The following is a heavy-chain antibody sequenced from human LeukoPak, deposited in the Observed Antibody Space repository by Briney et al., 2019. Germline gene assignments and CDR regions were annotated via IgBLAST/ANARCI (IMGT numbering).Heavy chain of an antibody. V-gene: IGHV3-30*02. J-gene: IGHJ6*03. CDR2: TRHDGSKK. Sequence: GGSLRLSCAASGFTFSSYGMHWVRQAPGKGLEWVTFTRHDGSKKYYADSVKGRFTISRDNSKNTLYLQMSSLRAEDTAVYYCARDGLTALSSFDYYMDVWGKGTTVTISS. CDR3: ARDGLTALSSFDYYMDV. D-gene: IGHD1-14*01. CDR1: GFTFSSYG.